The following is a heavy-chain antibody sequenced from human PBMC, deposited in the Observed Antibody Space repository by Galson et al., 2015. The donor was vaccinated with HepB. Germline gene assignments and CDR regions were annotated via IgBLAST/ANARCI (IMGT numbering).Heavy chain of an antibody. CDR3: AKDPYLYSALAGTMAGFDY. V-gene: IGHV3-30*18. Sequence: SLRLSCAASGFTLSTHAVSWVRQAPGKGLEWVAVISYDGSNKYYADSVKGRFTISRDNSKNTLYLQMNSLRAEDTALYYCAKDPYLYSALAGTMAGFDYWGQGTLVTVSS. J-gene: IGHJ4*02. CDR2: ISYDGSNK. D-gene: IGHD6-19*01. CDR1: GFTLSTHA.